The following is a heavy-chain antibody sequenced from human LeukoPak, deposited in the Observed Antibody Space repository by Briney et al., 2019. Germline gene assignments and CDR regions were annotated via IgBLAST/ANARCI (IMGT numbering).Heavy chain of an antibody. CDR3: ARPRRWLAMYYFDY. CDR2: INHSGST. Sequence: GSLRLSCAASGFTFSSYGMHWVRQPPGKGLEWIGEINHSGSTNYNPSLKSRVTISVDTSKNQFSLKLSSVTAADTAVYYCARPRRWLAMYYFDYWGQGTLVTVSS. D-gene: IGHD6-19*01. V-gene: IGHV4-34*01. J-gene: IGHJ4*02. CDR1: GFTFSSYG.